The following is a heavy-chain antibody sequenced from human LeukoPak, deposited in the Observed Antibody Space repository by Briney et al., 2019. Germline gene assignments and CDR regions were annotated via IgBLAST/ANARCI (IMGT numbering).Heavy chain of an antibody. CDR1: GYTFTGYY. CDR3: ARPGFETGYWNDYYYYYMDV. Sequence: ASVKVSCEASGYTFTGYYIHWVRQAPGQGLEWMGRINPNSGGANYAQKFQGRVTMTRDTSISTAYMELSRLRSDDTAVYYCARPGFETGYWNDYYYYYMDVWGKGTTVTVSS. J-gene: IGHJ6*03. CDR2: INPNSGGA. V-gene: IGHV1-2*06. D-gene: IGHD3-9*01.